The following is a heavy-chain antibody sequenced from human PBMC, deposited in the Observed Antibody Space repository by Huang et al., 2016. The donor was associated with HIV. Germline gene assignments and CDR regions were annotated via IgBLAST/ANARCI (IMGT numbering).Heavy chain of an antibody. CDR3: ARDPYYSNRWKRNDASFL. D-gene: IGHD4-4*01. J-gene: IGHJ3*01. CDR1: GYDFGSYG. Sequence: QVQLVQSGGEVMQPGASVRVSCTASGYDFGSYGMGWVRQARGQGLERLGWIGNDSRDTRSAQKFQGRVTMTTDTSTTTTYMELRSLRSDDTAMYYCARDPYYSNRWKRNDASFLWGQGTMITVSS. V-gene: IGHV1-18*01. CDR2: IGNDSRDT.